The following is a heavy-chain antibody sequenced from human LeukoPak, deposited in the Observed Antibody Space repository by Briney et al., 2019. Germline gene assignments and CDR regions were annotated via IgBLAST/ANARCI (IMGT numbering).Heavy chain of an antibody. Sequence: KPSETLSLTCTVSGGSISSSSYYWDWIRQSPGKGLEWIGNIYSGGSTYYTPSLKSRVTISVDTSKNQFSLKLSSVTAADTAIYFCARHSRSGSGGYENAFDIWGQETMVTVSS. CDR2: IYSGGST. J-gene: IGHJ3*02. CDR1: GGSISSSSYY. V-gene: IGHV4-39*01. CDR3: ARHSRSGSGGYENAFDI. D-gene: IGHD5-12*01.